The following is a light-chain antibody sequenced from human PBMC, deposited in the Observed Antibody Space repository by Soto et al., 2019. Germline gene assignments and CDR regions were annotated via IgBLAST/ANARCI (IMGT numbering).Light chain of an antibody. CDR1: TSNIGSNY. CDR2: RNN. V-gene: IGLV1-47*01. Sequence: QSVLTQPPSASGTPGQRVTIPCSGSTSNIGSNYVYWYQRLPGTAPKLLIYRNNQRPSGFPDRFSGSKSGTSASLAISGLRSEDEADYYCAAWDDSLSGVVFGGGTKLTVL. CDR3: AAWDDSLSGVV. J-gene: IGLJ2*01.